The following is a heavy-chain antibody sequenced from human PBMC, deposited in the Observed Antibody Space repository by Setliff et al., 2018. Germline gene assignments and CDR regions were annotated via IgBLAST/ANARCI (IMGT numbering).Heavy chain of an antibody. V-gene: IGHV4-39*07. CDR3: ARVSGMGSPPYYYYYYGMDV. J-gene: IGHJ6*02. CDR1: GGSISSSRYY. CDR2: ICYSGST. Sequence: SETLSLTCTVSGGSISSSRYYWGWIRQPPGKGLEWIGSICYSGSTYYNPSLKSRVTISVDTSKNQFSLKLSSVTAADTAVYYCARVSGMGSPPYYYYYYGMDVWGQGTTVTVSS. D-gene: IGHD6-25*01.